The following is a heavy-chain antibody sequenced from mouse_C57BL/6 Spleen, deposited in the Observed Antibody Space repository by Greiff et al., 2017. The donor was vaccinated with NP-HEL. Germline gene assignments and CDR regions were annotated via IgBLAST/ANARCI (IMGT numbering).Heavy chain of an antibody. CDR3: ARKNYGYAMDY. J-gene: IGHJ4*01. CDR1: GYTFTSYW. CDR2: IDPSDSYT. V-gene: IGHV1-50*01. Sequence: VKLQQPGAELVKPGASVKLSCKASGYTFTSYWMQWVKQRPGQGLEWIGEIDPSDSYTNYNQKFKGKATLTVDTSSSTAYMQLSSLTSEDSAVYYCARKNYGYAMDYWVKEPQSPSPQ. D-gene: IGHD1-1*01.